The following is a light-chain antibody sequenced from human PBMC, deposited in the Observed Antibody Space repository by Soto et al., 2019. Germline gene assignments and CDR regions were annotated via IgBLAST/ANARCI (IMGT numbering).Light chain of an antibody. Sequence: VLTQSPVTLSLSPGERATLSCRASQSFRGLLAWYQQKPGQAPRLLIYDAYNRATGIPPRFSGSGSGTGFTLTISSLEPEDSAVYYCQQRHMWPITFGQGTLLEIK. CDR1: QSFRGL. V-gene: IGKV3-11*01. J-gene: IGKJ5*01. CDR3: QQRHMWPIT. CDR2: DAY.